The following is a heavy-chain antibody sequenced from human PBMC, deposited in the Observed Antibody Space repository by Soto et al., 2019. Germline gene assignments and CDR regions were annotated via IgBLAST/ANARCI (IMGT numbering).Heavy chain of an antibody. CDR3: AREGVREGMDV. J-gene: IGHJ6*02. CDR2: INPNTGGT. CDR1: GYTFTGYF. V-gene: IGHV1-2*02. Sequence: QVQLVQSGAEVKKPGASVKVSCKASGYTFTGYFMYWVRQAPGQGLEWMGWINPNTGGTNYAQKFQGGVTMTRDTSIRTAYMELSRLKSDDKAVYYCAREGVREGMDVWGQGTTVTVSS.